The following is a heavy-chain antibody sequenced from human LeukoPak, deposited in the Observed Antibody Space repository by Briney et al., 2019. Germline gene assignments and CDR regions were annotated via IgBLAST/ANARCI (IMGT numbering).Heavy chain of an antibody. CDR1: GFTFSSYG. CDR2: IRYDGSNK. J-gene: IGHJ6*02. V-gene: IGHV3-30*02. CDR3: AKAKQGSGTYYYYGMDV. Sequence: GGSLRLSCAASGFTFSSYGMHWVRQAPGRGLEWVAFIRYDGSNKYYADSVKGRFTISRDNSKNTLYLQMNSLRAEDTAVYYCAKAKQGSGTYYYYGMDVWGQGTTVTVSS. D-gene: IGHD3-10*01.